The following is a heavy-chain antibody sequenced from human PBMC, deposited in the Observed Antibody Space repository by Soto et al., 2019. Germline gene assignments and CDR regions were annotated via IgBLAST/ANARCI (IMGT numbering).Heavy chain of an antibody. CDR3: ARAVAGTSWDYYYMDV. CDR2: MNPNSGNT. V-gene: IGHV1-8*01. D-gene: IGHD6-19*01. Sequence: QVQLVQSGAEVKKPGASVKVSCKASGYTFTSYDINWVRQATGQGLEWMGWMNPNSGNTGYAQRFQGRVTMTRDTSIRTAYMELSSLRSEDTAVHYCARAVAGTSWDYYYMDVWGKGTTVTVSS. J-gene: IGHJ6*03. CDR1: GYTFTSYD.